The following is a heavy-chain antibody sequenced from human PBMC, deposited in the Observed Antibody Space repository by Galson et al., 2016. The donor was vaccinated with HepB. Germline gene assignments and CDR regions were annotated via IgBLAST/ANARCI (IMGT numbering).Heavy chain of an antibody. Sequence: PALVTPTQTLTLTCTFSGFSLSTSGEGVGWIRQPPGKALEWLALIFWDDDKRYSPYLKSRLTTTKDTSMNQVVLTLTNVDPVDTATYYCAHMGYISSWYFDFWGQGTLLTVSS. V-gene: IGHV2-5*02. D-gene: IGHD6-13*01. J-gene: IGHJ4*02. CDR3: AHMGYISSWYFDF. CDR1: GFSLSTSGEG. CDR2: IFWDDDK.